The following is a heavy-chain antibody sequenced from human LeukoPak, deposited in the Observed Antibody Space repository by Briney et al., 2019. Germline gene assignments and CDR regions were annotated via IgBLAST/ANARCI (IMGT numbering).Heavy chain of an antibody. V-gene: IGHV4-59*12. Sequence: SETLSLTCSVSGGSISNNYWSWIRQPPGKGLEWIGYIYFSGSTYYNPSLKSRVTISVDASKTQFSLKLISVTAADTAVYYCAKYGGHGGFDPWGQGTLVTVSS. CDR1: GGSISNNY. CDR3: AKYGGHGGFDP. CDR2: IYFSGST. D-gene: IGHD4/OR15-4a*01. J-gene: IGHJ5*02.